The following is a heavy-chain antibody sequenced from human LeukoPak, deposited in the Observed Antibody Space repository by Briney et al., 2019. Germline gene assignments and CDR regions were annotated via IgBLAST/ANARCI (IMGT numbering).Heavy chain of an antibody. CDR2: ISYDGSNK. CDR3: AKDRRRYCSGGSCYVDYFDY. D-gene: IGHD2-15*01. V-gene: IGHV3-30*18. J-gene: IGHJ4*02. CDR1: GFTFSSYG. Sequence: GRSLRLSCAAPGFTFSSYGMHWVRQAPGKGLEWVAVISYDGSNKYYADSVKGRFTISRDNSKNTLYLQMDSLRAEDTAVYYCAKDRRRYCSGGSCYVDYFDYLGQGTLVTVSS.